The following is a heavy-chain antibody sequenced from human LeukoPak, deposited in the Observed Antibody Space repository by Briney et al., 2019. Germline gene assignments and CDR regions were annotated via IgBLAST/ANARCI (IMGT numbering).Heavy chain of an antibody. D-gene: IGHD4-17*01. J-gene: IGHJ4*02. CDR1: GGSISSYY. CDR3: ARREVGDYGDYVVDY. CDR2: IYYSGST. V-gene: IGHV4-59*06. Sequence: SETLSLTCTVSGGSISSYYWSWIRQPPGKGLEWIGYIYYSGSTYYNPSLKSRVTISVDTSKNQFSLKLSSVTAADTAVYCCARREVGDYGDYVVDYWGQGTLVTVSS.